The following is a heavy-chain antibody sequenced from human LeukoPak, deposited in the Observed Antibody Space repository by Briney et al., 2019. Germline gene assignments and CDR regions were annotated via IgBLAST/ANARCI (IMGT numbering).Heavy chain of an antibody. Sequence: SDTLSLTCTVSGDSTSSYSWSWIRQPPGKGLEWIGDIYNSGNTNYNPSLKSRVTMSVSTSKNQFSLSLSSVTAADTAVYYCVRQNRYNYGPAFDFWGQGALVTVSS. CDR3: VRQNRYNYGPAFDF. D-gene: IGHD5-18*01. CDR1: GDSTSSYS. V-gene: IGHV4-59*08. J-gene: IGHJ4*02. CDR2: IYNSGNT.